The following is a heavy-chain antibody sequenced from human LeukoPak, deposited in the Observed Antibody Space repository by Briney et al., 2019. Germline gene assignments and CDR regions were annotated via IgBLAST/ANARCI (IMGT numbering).Heavy chain of an antibody. D-gene: IGHD5-18*01. Sequence: SETLSLTCAVYGGSFSGYYWSWIRQPPGKGLEWIGEINHSGSTNYNPSLKSRVTISVDTSKNQFSLKLSSVTAADTAVYYCARTALTAKYYYYYYGMDVGGQGTTVTVSS. CDR1: GGSFSGYY. V-gene: IGHV4-34*01. CDR3: ARTALTAKYYYYYYGMDV. CDR2: INHSGST. J-gene: IGHJ6*02.